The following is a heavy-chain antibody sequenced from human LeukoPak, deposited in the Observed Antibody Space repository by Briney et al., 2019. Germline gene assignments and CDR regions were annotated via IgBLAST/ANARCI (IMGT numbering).Heavy chain of an antibody. CDR2: ISGSGGST. CDR1: GFTFSSYA. V-gene: IGHV3-23*01. Sequence: GGSLRLSCAASGFTFSSYAMSWVRQAPGKGLEWVSAISGSGGSTYYADSVKGRFTISRDNSKHTLYLQINSLRAEDTAVYYCAKDPVGATPEYYFDYWGQGTLVTVSS. J-gene: IGHJ4*02. CDR3: AKDPVGATPEYYFDY. D-gene: IGHD1-26*01.